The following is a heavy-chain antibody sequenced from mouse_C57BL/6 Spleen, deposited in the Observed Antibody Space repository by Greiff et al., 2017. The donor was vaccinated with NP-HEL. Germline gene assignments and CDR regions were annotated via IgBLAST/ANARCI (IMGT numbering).Heavy chain of an antibody. D-gene: IGHD1-1*01. J-gene: IGHJ2*01. CDR2: INPNNGGT. CDR3: ARFDYYGSSPSFDY. Sequence: EVKLKQSGPELVKPGASVKISCKASGYTFTDYYMNWVKQSHGKSLEWIGDINPNNGGTSYNQKFKGKATLTVDKSSSTAYMELRSLTSEDSAVYYCARFDYYGSSPSFDYWGQGTTLTVSS. CDR1: GYTFTDYY. V-gene: IGHV1-26*01.